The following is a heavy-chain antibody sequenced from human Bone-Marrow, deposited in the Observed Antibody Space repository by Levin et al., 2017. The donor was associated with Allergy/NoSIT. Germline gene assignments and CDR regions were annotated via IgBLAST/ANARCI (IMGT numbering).Heavy chain of an antibody. CDR3: ARFCSGGSCYSPGGDYYYYGMDV. CDR2: INHSGST. J-gene: IGHJ6*02. Sequence: SQTLSLTCAVYGGSFSGYYWSWIRQPPGKGLEWIGEINHSGSTNYNPSLKSRVTISVDTSKNQFSLKLSSVTAADTAVYYCARFCSGGSCYSPGGDYYYYGMDVWGQGTTVTVSS. CDR1: GGSFSGYY. V-gene: IGHV4-34*01. D-gene: IGHD2-15*01.